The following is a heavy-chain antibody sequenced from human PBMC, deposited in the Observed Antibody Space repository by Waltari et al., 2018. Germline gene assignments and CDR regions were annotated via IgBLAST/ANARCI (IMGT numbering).Heavy chain of an antibody. V-gene: IGHV4-39*07. CDR1: GGSISSSSYY. J-gene: IGHJ4*02. CDR2: IYYSGST. D-gene: IGHD6-6*01. CDR3: ARGTAARPGYYFDY. Sequence: QLQLQESGPGLVKPSETLSLTCTVSGGSISSSSYYWGWIRQPPGKGLEWIGSIYYSGSTYYNPSLKSRVTISVDTSKNQFSLKLSSVTAADTAVYYCARGTAARPGYYFDYWGQGTLVTVSS.